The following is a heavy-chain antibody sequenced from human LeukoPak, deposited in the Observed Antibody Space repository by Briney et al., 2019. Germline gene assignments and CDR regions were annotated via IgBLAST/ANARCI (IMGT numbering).Heavy chain of an antibody. CDR2: IYHSGST. J-gene: IGHJ4*02. CDR3: ARGKSKFDY. CDR1: GGSISSGGYY. Sequence: SETLSLTCTVSGGSISSGGYYWSWIRQPPGKGLEWIGYIYHSGSTYYNPSLKSRVTISVDRSKNQFSLKLSSVTAADTAVYYCARGKSKFDYWGQGTLVTVSS. V-gene: IGHV4-30-2*01.